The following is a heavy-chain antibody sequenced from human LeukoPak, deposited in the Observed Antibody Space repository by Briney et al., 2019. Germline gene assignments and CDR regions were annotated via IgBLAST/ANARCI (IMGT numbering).Heavy chain of an antibody. CDR3: AREGGEGDYFDY. V-gene: IGHV3-30*04. CDR2: ISYDGRQN. Sequence: GRSLRLSCAASGFTFSTYAMNWVRQAPGKGLEWVAVISYDGRQNYYADSVKGRFTISRDNAKNSLYLQMNSLRAEDTAVYYCAREGGEGDYFDYWGQGTLVTVSS. D-gene: IGHD3-16*01. J-gene: IGHJ4*02. CDR1: GFTFSTYA.